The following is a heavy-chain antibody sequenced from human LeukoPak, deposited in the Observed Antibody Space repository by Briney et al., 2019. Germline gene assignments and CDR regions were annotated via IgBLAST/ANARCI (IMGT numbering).Heavy chain of an antibody. CDR2: IYPGDSDT. CDR1: GYIFSDYW. CDR3: TRHFGTSCYD. V-gene: IGHV5-51*01. D-gene: IGHD2-15*01. Sequence: PGESLKISCKGSGYIFSDYWIGWVRQMPGKGLEWMGIIYPGDSDTRYSPSVRGQVIMSVDKSISTAYLQWSSLKDSDTGMYYCTRHFGTSCYDWGQGTLVTVSS. J-gene: IGHJ4*02.